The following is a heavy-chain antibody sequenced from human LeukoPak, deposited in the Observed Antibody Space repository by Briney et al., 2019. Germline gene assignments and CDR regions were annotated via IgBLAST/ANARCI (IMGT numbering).Heavy chain of an antibody. V-gene: IGHV1-2*02. Sequence: ASVTVSFKASGHTFTVHYIHWVRQGPGQGVEGLGWITLNSGDTHYAQKFQGRLTITSDTSISTGYMELSRLQFDDTAVYYCAREGQLGLDNWGQGTLVTVSS. CDR3: AREGQLGLDN. CDR2: ITLNSGDT. CDR1: GHTFTVHY. D-gene: IGHD1-1*01. J-gene: IGHJ1*01.